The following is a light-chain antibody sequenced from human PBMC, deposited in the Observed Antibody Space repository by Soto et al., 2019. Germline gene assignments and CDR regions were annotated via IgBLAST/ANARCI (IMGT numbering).Light chain of an antibody. CDR2: DAS. J-gene: IGKJ1*01. Sequence: ETVLTQSPATLSLSPGESATLSCRASQSVSTYLAWYQQKPGQAPRLLIYDASNRVTGIPARFRGSGSGTDFTLTISRLEPEDFAVYYCQQYGSSPPWTFGQGTKVDIK. CDR3: QQYGSSPPWT. V-gene: IGKV3-20*01. CDR1: QSVSTY.